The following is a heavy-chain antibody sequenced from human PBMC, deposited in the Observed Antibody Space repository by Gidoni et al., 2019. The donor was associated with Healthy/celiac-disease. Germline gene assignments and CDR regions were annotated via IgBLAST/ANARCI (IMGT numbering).Heavy chain of an antibody. J-gene: IGHJ4*02. D-gene: IGHD5-12*01. CDR2: INHSGST. CDR3: ARGNPDHTPGVTGDGYPRDKYYFDY. V-gene: IGHV4-34*01. CDR1: AGSFSGYY. Sequence: QVQLQQRGAGLLKPSETLSLTCAVYAGSFSGYYWSWIRQPPGKGLEWIGAINHSGSTNYNPSLKSRVTISVDTAKNQFSLKLSSVTAADTAVYYCARGNPDHTPGVTGDGYPRDKYYFDYWGQGTLVTVSS.